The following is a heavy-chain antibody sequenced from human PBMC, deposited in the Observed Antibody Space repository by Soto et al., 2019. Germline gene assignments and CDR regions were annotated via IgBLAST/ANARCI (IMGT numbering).Heavy chain of an antibody. V-gene: IGHV3-33*01. CDR3: ASSCSSTSCYDDYYGMDV. CDR1: GFTFSSDG. Sequence: PGGSLRLSCAASGFTFSSDGMHWFRQAPVNGLEWVAVIWYDGSNKYYADSVKGRFTIYRDNSKNTLYLQMNSLRAEDKAVYYCASSCSSTSCYDDYYGMDVWGQGTTVTVSS. D-gene: IGHD2-2*01. CDR2: IWYDGSNK. J-gene: IGHJ6*02.